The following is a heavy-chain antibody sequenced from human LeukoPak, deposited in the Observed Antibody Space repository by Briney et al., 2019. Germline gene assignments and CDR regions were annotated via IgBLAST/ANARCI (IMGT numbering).Heavy chain of an antibody. V-gene: IGHV3-21*01. CDR3: ARDRGSSSWYNWFDP. CDR1: GFTVSSYY. CDR2: ISSSSSYI. J-gene: IGHJ5*02. D-gene: IGHD6-13*01. Sequence: KTGGSLRLSCAASGFTVSSYYMTWVRQAPGKGLEWVSSISSSSSYIYYADSVKGRFTISRDNAKNSLYLQMNSLRAEDTAVYYCARDRGSSSWYNWFDPWGQGTLVTVSS.